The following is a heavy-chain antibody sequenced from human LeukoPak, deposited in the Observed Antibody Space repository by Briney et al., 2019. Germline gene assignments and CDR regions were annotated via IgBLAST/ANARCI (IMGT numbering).Heavy chain of an antibody. J-gene: IGHJ4*02. D-gene: IGHD6-13*01. CDR3: AGSSVERQQLARFDY. V-gene: IGHV1-46*01. CDR2: INLSGGGT. Sequence: ASVKVSCKASGYTFISYYMHWVRQAPGQGLEWMGIINLSGGGTSYPQKFQGRVTMTRDTSTGTVCMELSSLRSEDTAVYYCAGSSVERQQLARFDYWGQGTLVTVSS. CDR1: GYTFISYY.